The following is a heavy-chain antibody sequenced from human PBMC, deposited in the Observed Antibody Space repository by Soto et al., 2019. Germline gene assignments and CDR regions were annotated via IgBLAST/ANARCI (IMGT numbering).Heavy chain of an antibody. V-gene: IGHV1-2*07. CDR2: INDNSGAT. J-gene: IGHJ4*02. D-gene: IGHD6-13*01. CDR3: ARDSAAADGLSFYX. Sequence: ASMRVSCNASGYTFTDYYMHWVRRAPGQGLEWMGFINDNSGATRYSHRFQGSVTLTRDTSISTAYMELSSLRPDDTAVYYCARDSAAADGLSFYXWGQATLVTVSX. CDR1: GYTFTDYY.